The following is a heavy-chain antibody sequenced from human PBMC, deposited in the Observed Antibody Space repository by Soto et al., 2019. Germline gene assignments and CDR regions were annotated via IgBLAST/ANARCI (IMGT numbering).Heavy chain of an antibody. J-gene: IGHJ5*02. Sequence: ASVKVSCKASGFSFTGYYIHWLRQAPGQGLEWMGWINAHSGGTEYAQKFQGRVTLTRDTSIATAYLTLTSLTSDDTALYYCEKDLKRQLAYWLDPWGQGTRVTVSS. CDR1: GFSFTGYY. CDR3: EKDLKRQLAYWLDP. V-gene: IGHV1-2*02. CDR2: INAHSGGT. D-gene: IGHD6-6*01.